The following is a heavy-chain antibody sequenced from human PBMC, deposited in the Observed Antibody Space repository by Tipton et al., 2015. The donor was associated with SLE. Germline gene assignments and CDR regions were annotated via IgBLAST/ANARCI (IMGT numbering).Heavy chain of an antibody. CDR2: ISGSGDST. J-gene: IGHJ4*02. CDR3: ARGRGGEFLDY. D-gene: IGHD3-16*01. CDR1: GFTFSSYA. V-gene: IGHV3-23*01. Sequence: SLRLSCAASGFTFSSYALSWVRQAPGKGLEWVPAISGSGDSTYYTDSVKGRFTISRDKSKNMLYLQMNSLRVEDTAVYFCARGRGGEFLDYWGQGTLVTVSS.